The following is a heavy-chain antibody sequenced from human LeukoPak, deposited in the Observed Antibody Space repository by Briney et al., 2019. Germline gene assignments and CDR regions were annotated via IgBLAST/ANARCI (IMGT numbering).Heavy chain of an antibody. Sequence: SETLSLTCTVSGGSISSGSYYWSWIRQPAGKGLEWIGRIYTSGSTNYNPSLKSRVTISLDTSKNQFSLKLSSVTAADTAVYYCARDQDWGQGTLVTVSS. CDR3: ARDQD. CDR1: GGSISSGSYY. CDR2: IYTSGST. V-gene: IGHV4-61*02. J-gene: IGHJ4*02.